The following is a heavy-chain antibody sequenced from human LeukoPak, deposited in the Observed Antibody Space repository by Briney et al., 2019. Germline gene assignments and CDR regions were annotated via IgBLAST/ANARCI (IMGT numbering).Heavy chain of an antibody. CDR1: GFTFSSYD. Sequence: GGSLRLSCAASGFTFSSYDMHWVRQATGKGLEWVSATGTGGDTYYPGSVKGRFTISRENAKNSLYLQMNSLRAGDTAVYYCARAGGSSGWYSLGYWGQGTLVTVSS. V-gene: IGHV3-13*04. J-gene: IGHJ4*02. D-gene: IGHD6-19*01. CDR3: ARAGGSSGWYSLGY. CDR2: TGTGGDT.